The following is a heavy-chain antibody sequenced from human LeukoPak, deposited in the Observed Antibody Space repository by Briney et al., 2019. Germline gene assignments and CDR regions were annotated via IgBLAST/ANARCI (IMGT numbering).Heavy chain of an antibody. CDR2: IRGSGGST. J-gene: IGHJ4*02. Sequence: QPGGSLRLSCAASGFTFSSYGMHWVRQAPGKGLEWVSGIRGSGGSTYYADSVKGRFTISRDNSKNTLYLQMNSLRVEDTAVYYCAKWSSGWYPEHYFDYWGQGTLVTVSS. V-gene: IGHV3-23*01. CDR3: AKWSSGWYPEHYFDY. CDR1: GFTFSSYG. D-gene: IGHD6-19*01.